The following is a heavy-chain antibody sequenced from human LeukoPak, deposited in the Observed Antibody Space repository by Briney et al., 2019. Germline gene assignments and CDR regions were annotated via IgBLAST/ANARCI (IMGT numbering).Heavy chain of an antibody. V-gene: IGHV3-7*01. D-gene: IGHD6-19*01. CDR1: EFTLSSYW. CDR2: IKQEGSKK. J-gene: IGHJ4*02. CDR3: AGGLCWLVDN. Sequence: GGSLRLSCAASEFTLSSYWMSWVRQAPGKGLEWVANIKQEGSKKYYVDSVKGRFTISRDNAKNSLYLQTNSLRAEDTAVYYCAGGLCWLVDNWGQGTLVTVSS.